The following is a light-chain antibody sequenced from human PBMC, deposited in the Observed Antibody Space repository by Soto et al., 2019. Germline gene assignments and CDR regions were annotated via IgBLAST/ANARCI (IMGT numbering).Light chain of an antibody. CDR1: QIISSY. CDR3: QQSHSTPYT. CDR2: AAS. J-gene: IGKJ2*01. Sequence: DIQMTHSPSSLSASVGDSVTITCRASQIISSYLNLYQQKPGKAPKALIFAASNLQSGVPSRFSGSGSGTHFTITISSLLPEDFATYFWQQSHSTPYTFGQGTKLEIK. V-gene: IGKV1-39*01.